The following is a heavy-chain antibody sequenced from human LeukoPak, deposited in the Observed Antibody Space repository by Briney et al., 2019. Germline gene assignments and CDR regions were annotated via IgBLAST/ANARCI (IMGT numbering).Heavy chain of an antibody. D-gene: IGHD6-13*01. Sequence: GESLKISCKGSGYSFTSYWIGWVRQMPGKGLEWMGIIYPGDSDTRYSPSFQGQVTISADKSISTTYVQWSSLKASDTAMYYCASIVVAATGRGYYYYGMDVWGQGTTVTVSS. CDR1: GYSFTSYW. J-gene: IGHJ6*02. CDR2: IYPGDSDT. CDR3: ASIVVAATGRGYYYYGMDV. V-gene: IGHV5-51*01.